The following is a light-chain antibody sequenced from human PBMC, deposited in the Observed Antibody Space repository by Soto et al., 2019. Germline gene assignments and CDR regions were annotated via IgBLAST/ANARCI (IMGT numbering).Light chain of an antibody. V-gene: IGLV1-40*01. CDR3: QYYDSSLSGYV. Sequence: QPVLTQPPSVSGAPGQRVTIPCTGSSSNIGEGYDVHWYQQLPGTAPKLLIYGNSNLPSGVPDRFSGSKSGTSASLAITGLQAEDEAAYYCQYYDSSLSGYVFGTGTKLSVL. J-gene: IGLJ1*01. CDR2: GNS. CDR1: SSNIGEGYD.